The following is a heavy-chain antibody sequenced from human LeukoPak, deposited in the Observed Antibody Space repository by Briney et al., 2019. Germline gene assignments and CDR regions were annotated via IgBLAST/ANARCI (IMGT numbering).Heavy chain of an antibody. V-gene: IGHV3-30*04. J-gene: IGHJ4*02. Sequence: GGSLRLSCAASGFTFSSYAMHWVRQAPGKGLEWVAVISYDGSNKYYADSVKGRFTISRDNSKNTLYLQMNSLRAEDTAVYYCAKVIGGSHYYDSSGYSYWGQGTLVTVSS. CDR3: AKVIGGSHYYDSSGYSY. D-gene: IGHD3-22*01. CDR1: GFTFSSYA. CDR2: ISYDGSNK.